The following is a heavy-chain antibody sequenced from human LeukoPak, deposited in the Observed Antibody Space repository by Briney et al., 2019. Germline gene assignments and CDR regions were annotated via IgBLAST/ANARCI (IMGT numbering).Heavy chain of an antibody. CDR1: GLTFYNTW. Sequence: GGSLRLSCIVSGLTFYNTWMNWVRRAPGKGLEWVGRIKTKSYGGTTDYAAPIKGRFIISRDDSKNTLFLQMNSLKTEDTAVYYCATGGYDFSYWGQGTLVTVSS. CDR2: IKTKSYGGTT. CDR3: ATGGYDFSY. J-gene: IGHJ4*02. V-gene: IGHV3-15*07. D-gene: IGHD5-12*01.